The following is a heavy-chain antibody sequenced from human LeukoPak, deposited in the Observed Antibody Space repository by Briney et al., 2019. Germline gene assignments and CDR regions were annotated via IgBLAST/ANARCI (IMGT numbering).Heavy chain of an antibody. D-gene: IGHD3-22*01. CDR2: LDPEGGGL. J-gene: IGHJ4*02. CDR3: AGYYDSSGYYG. Sequence: ASVKVSCKVSGNSLIYLSMHWVRQAPGKGLEWLGGLDPEGGGLIYAQNFQGRVIMTEDTSTDTAYMELSSLKSEDTGVYYCAGYYDSSGYYGWGQGTLVTVSS. V-gene: IGHV1-24*01. CDR1: GNSLIYLS.